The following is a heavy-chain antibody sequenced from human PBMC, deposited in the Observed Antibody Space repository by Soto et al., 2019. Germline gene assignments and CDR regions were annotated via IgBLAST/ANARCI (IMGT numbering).Heavy chain of an antibody. D-gene: IGHD3-9*01. CDR1: GYSFTSYW. Sequence: GESLKISCNGSGYSFTSYWISWVRQMPGKGLEWMGRIDPSDSYTNYSPSFQGHVTISADKSISTAYLQWSSLKASDTAMYYCASTYYHILTGTHYYGMDVWGQGTTVTVSS. CDR3: ASTYYHILTGTHYYGMDV. CDR2: IDPSDSYT. J-gene: IGHJ6*02. V-gene: IGHV5-10-1*01.